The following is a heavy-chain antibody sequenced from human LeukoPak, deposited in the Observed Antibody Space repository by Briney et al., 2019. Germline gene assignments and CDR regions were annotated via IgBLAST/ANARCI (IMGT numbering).Heavy chain of an antibody. CDR1: GGSISSSSYY. Sequence: SETLSLTCTVSGGSISSSSYYWGWIRQPPGKGLEWIGSIYYSGSTYYNPSLKSRVTIFVDTSKNQFSLKLSSVTAADTAVYYCARQRVASGGYYYYYMDVWGKGTTVTVSS. CDR2: IYYSGST. D-gene: IGHD3-16*01. J-gene: IGHJ6*03. V-gene: IGHV4-39*01. CDR3: ARQRVASGGYYYYYMDV.